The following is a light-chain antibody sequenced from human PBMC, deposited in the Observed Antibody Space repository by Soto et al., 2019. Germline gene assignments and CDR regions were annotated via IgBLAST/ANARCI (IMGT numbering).Light chain of an antibody. Sequence: EIVLTQSPATLSLSPGERATLSCRASQSVGSYLAWYQQKPGQAPRLLIYDASNRATGIPARFSGSGSGTDFTLTISSLEPEDFAVYYCQQRGSWPHFGQGTRLEI. CDR2: DAS. CDR1: QSVGSY. CDR3: QQRGSWPH. V-gene: IGKV3-11*01. J-gene: IGKJ5*01.